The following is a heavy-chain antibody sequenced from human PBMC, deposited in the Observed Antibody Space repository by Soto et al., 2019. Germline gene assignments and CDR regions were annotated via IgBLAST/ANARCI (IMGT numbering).Heavy chain of an antibody. CDR2: INHSGST. CDR3: ARGGPTYYYDSSGYYYLGY. CDR1: GGSFSGYY. Sequence: KPSETLSLTCAVYGGSFSGYYWSWIRQPPGKGLEWIGEINHSGSTNYNPSLKSRVTISVDTSKNQFSLKLSSVTAADTAVYYCARGGPTYYYDSSGYYYLGYWGQGTLVTVSS. D-gene: IGHD3-22*01. V-gene: IGHV4-34*01. J-gene: IGHJ4*02.